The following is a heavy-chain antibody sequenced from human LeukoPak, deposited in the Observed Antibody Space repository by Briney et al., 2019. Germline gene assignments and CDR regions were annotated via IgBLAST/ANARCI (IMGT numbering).Heavy chain of an antibody. D-gene: IGHD1-26*01. CDR2: IYYSGST. CDR3: ARELYGGSYCGH. CDR1: GGSISSSSYY. V-gene: IGHV4-39*07. Sequence: KTSETLSLTCTVSGGSISSSSYYWGWIRQPPGKGLEWIGGIYYSGSTYYNPSLKSRVTISVDTSKNQFSLELSSVTAADTAVYYCARELYGGSYCGHWGQGTLVTVSS. J-gene: IGHJ4*02.